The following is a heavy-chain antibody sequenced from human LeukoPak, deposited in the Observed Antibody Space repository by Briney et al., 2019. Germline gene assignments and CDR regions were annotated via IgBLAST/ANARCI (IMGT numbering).Heavy chain of an antibody. CDR1: GYSFTSYW. J-gene: IGHJ5*02. D-gene: IGHD6-13*01. CDR2: IYPGDSDT. CDR3: ARQASSSWFNNWFGP. Sequence: GESLEISCKGSGYSFTSYWIGWVRPMPGKGLEWMGIIYPGDSDTRYSPSFQGQVTISADKSISTAYLQWSSLKASDTAMYYCARQASSSWFNNWFGPWGQGTLVTVSS. V-gene: IGHV5-51*01.